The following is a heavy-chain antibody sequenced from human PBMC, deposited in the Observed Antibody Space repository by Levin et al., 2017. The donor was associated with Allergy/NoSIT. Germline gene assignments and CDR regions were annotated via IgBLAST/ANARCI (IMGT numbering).Heavy chain of an antibody. D-gene: IGHD4-17*01. CDR3: AGYVIRDYEIPLH. CDR2: IIPIFGTA. CDR1: GGTFSSYA. V-gene: IGHV1-69*06. J-gene: IGHJ4*02. Sequence: ASVKVSCKASGGTFSSYAISWVRQAPGQGLEWMGGIIPIFGTANYAQKFQGRVTITADKSTSTAYMELSSLRSEDTAVYYCAGYVIRDYEIPLHWGQGTLVTVSS.